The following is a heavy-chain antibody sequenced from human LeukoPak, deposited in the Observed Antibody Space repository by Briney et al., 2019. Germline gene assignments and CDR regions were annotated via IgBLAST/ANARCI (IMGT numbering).Heavy chain of an antibody. V-gene: IGHV5-51*01. CDR2: IYPGDSDT. D-gene: IGHD1-26*01. Sequence: GESLKISCKGSGYSFTSYWIGWERQMPGKGLEWMGIIYPGDSDTRYSPSFQGQVTISATKSISTAYLQWSSLKASDTAMYYCARRIVGAITGIDYWGQGTLVTVSS. CDR1: GYSFTSYW. J-gene: IGHJ4*02. CDR3: ARRIVGAITGIDY.